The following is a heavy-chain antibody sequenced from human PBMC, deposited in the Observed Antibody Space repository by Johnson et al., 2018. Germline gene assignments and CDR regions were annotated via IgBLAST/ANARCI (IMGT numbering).Heavy chain of an antibody. D-gene: IGHD2-8*01. CDR1: VFTFSSYW. J-gene: IGHJ3*02. CDR3: ARIYCTNGVCYTPLDAFDI. Sequence: VQLLESGGGLVQXGGSXRLXCAASVFTFSSYWMSWVRQSPGMGLEWVANIKQDGSEKYYLDVAKGRFTISRNNATNSQYLQMNSLGAEDTAVYYCARIYCTNGVCYTPLDAFDIWGQGTMVTVSS. CDR2: IKQDGSEK. V-gene: IGHV3-7*01.